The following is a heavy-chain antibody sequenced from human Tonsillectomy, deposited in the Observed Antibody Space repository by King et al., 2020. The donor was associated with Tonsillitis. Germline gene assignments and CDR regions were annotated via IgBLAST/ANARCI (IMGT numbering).Heavy chain of an antibody. CDR1: GFTFSSYA. CDR3: VKEDYDHVWGSYRPFDY. J-gene: IGHJ4*02. Sequence: VQLVESGGGLVQPGGSLRLSCSASGFTFSSYAMQWVRQAPGKGLEYVSAISSNGGNTYYADSVEGRFTISRDNSKNTLYLQMSSLRPEDTAVYYCVKEDYDHVWGSYRPFDYWGQGTLVTVSS. CDR2: ISSNGGNT. D-gene: IGHD3-16*02. V-gene: IGHV3-64D*06.